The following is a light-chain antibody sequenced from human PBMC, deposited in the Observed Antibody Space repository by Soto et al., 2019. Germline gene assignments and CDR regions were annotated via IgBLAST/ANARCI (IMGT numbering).Light chain of an antibody. Sequence: DIQMTQSPSSLSASVGDRITITCRASQSISRYLNWYQHKPGKAPKLLINAASSLERGVPSRFSGGGSGTDFTLNISSLFPDDFATYYCQQYNRYWTFGQGTKVDIK. J-gene: IGKJ1*01. V-gene: IGKV1-39*01. CDR1: QSISRY. CDR2: AAS. CDR3: QQYNRYWT.